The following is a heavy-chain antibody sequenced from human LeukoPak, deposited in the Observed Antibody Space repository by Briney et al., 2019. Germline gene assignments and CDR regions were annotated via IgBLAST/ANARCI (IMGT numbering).Heavy chain of an antibody. CDR1: GVSISSYY. CDR3: ARQDPYGDYVFGY. D-gene: IGHD4-17*01. CDR2: IYYSGST. Sequence: PSETLSLTCTVSGVSISSYYWSWIRQPPGKGLEWIGYIYYSGSTYYNPSLKSRVTISVDTSKNQFSLRLSSVTAADTAVYYCARQDPYGDYVFGYWGQGTLVTVSS. J-gene: IGHJ4*02. V-gene: IGHV4-59*08.